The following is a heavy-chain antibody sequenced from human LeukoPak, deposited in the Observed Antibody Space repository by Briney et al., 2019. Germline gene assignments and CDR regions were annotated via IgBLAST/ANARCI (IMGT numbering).Heavy chain of an antibody. CDR2: IIPIFGTA. V-gene: IGHV1-69*05. J-gene: IGHJ4*02. D-gene: IGHD4-17*01. Sequence: SVKVSCKASGGTFSSYAISWVRQAPGQRLEWMGRIIPIFGTANYAQKFQGRVTITTDESTSTAYMELSSLRSEDTAVYYCARGQSTVAMKSYYFDYWGQGTLVTVSS. CDR1: GGTFSSYA. CDR3: ARGQSTVAMKSYYFDY.